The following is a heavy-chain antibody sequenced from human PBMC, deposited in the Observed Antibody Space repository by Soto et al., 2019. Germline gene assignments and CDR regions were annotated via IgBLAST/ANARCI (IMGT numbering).Heavy chain of an antibody. CDR2: INHSGST. J-gene: IGHJ6*02. Sequence: SETLSLTCAVYGGSFSGYYWSWIRQPPGKGLEWIGEINHSGSTNYNPSLKSRVTISVDTSKNQFSLKLSSVTAADTAVYYCARGRPNYDILTGYGRYYYYGMDVWGQGTTVTVSS. CDR1: GGSFSGYY. D-gene: IGHD3-9*01. V-gene: IGHV4-34*01. CDR3: ARGRPNYDILTGYGRYYYYGMDV.